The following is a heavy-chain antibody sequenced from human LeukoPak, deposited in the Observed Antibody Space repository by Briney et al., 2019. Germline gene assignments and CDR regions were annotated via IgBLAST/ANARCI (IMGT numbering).Heavy chain of an antibody. CDR1: GGSISSGGYY. D-gene: IGHD3-16*02. CDR3: AKGSYDYVWGSYRSYYYFDY. Sequence: SQTLSLTCTVSGGSISSGGYYWSWLRQHPGKGLEWIGYIYYSGSTYYNPSLKSRVTISVDTSKNQFSLKLSSVTAADTAVYYCAKGSYDYVWGSYRSYYYFDYWGQGTLVTVSS. J-gene: IGHJ4*02. V-gene: IGHV4-31*03. CDR2: IYYSGST.